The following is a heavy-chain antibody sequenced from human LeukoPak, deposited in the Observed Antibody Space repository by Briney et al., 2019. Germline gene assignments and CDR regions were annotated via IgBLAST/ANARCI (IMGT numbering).Heavy chain of an antibody. D-gene: IGHD2-2*01. J-gene: IGHJ4*02. V-gene: IGHV4-34*01. Sequence: PSETLSPTCAVYGGSFCGYYWSWIRRPPGKGLEWIGELNHSGSTNYNPSLKSQATISVDTSKNQFSLKLSSVTDADTAVYYCARGHGDIVVVPAAFFDYWGQGTLVTVSS. CDR1: GGSFCGYY. CDR3: ARGHGDIVVVPAAFFDY. CDR2: LNHSGST.